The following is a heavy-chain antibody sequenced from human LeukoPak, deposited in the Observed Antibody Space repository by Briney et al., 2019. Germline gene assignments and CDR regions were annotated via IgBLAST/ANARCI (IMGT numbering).Heavy chain of an antibody. CDR1: GGSFSGYY. V-gene: IGHV4-34*01. J-gene: IGHJ4*02. Sequence: SETLSLTCAVYGGSFSGYYWSWIRQPPGKGLEWIGEINHSGSTNYNPSLKSRVTISVDTSKNQFSLKLSSVTAADTAVYYCARGTVAVTAGFDYWGQGTLVTVSS. CDR3: ARGTVAVTAGFDY. CDR2: INHSGST. D-gene: IGHD2-21*02.